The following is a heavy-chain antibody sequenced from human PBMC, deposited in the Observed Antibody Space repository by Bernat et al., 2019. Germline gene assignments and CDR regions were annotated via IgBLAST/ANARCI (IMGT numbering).Heavy chain of an antibody. D-gene: IGHD6-19*01. Sequence: VQLVESGGGLVKPGGSLRLSCAASGFTFSSYGMHWVRQAPGKGLEWVAVISYDGSNKYYADSGKGRFTISRDNSKNTLYLQMNSLRAEDTAVYYCAKEGGYSSGWYNSDYYYGMDVWGQGTTVTVSS. CDR3: AKEGGYSSGWYNSDYYYGMDV. J-gene: IGHJ6*02. V-gene: IGHV3-30*18. CDR2: ISYDGSNK. CDR1: GFTFSSYG.